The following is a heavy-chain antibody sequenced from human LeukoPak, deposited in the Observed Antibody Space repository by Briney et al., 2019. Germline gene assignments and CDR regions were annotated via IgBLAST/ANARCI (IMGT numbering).Heavy chain of an antibody. CDR2: IIPIFGTA. Sequence: GASVKVSCKASGGTFSSYAISWVRQAPGQGLEWMGGIIPIFGTANYAQKFQGRVTITADESTSTAYMELSSLSSEDTAVYYCATLRPRGYCSGGSCYDYWGQGTLVTVSS. CDR3: ATLRPRGYCSGGSCYDY. J-gene: IGHJ4*02. CDR1: GGTFSSYA. D-gene: IGHD2-15*01. V-gene: IGHV1-69*13.